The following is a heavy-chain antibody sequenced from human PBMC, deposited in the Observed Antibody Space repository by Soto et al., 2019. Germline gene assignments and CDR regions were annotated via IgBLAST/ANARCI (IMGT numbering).Heavy chain of an antibody. CDR2: IGTAGDT. V-gene: IGHV3-13*01. J-gene: IGHJ6*02. Sequence: LRLSCAASGFTFSSYDMHWVRQAKGKGLEWVSAIGTAGDTYYPGSVKGRFTISRENAKNSLYLQMNSLRAGDTAVYYCARALGSYYGMDVCGQGTTVTVSS. D-gene: IGHD1-26*01. CDR1: GFTFSSYD. CDR3: ARALGSYYGMDV.